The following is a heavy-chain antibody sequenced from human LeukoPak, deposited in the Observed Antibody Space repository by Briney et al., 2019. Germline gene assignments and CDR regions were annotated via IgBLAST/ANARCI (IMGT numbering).Heavy chain of an antibody. J-gene: IGHJ4*02. CDR3: AKDYSSGWFLNY. D-gene: IGHD6-19*01. Sequence: GGSLRLSCTASGFTFSSYAMSWVRQAPGMGLEWVSDITGNSYYTYYADSVKDRFAISRDNSKITLYLQMNSLRAEDTAVYYCAKDYSSGWFLNYWGQGTLVTVSS. CDR2: ITGNSYYT. V-gene: IGHV3-23*01. CDR1: GFTFSSYA.